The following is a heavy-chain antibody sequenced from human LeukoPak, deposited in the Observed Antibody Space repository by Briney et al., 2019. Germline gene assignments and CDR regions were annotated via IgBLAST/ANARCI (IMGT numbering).Heavy chain of an antibody. Sequence: GRSLRLSCAASGFTFSNYGMHWVRQAPGKGLEWVAFIRYDGSNKYYADSVKGRFTISRDNSKNTLYLQMNSLRAEDTAVYYCAKAGPYYYDSSGSIDYWGQGTLVTVSS. CDR2: IRYDGSNK. CDR1: GFTFSNYG. D-gene: IGHD3-22*01. J-gene: IGHJ4*02. V-gene: IGHV3-30*02. CDR3: AKAGPYYYDSSGSIDY.